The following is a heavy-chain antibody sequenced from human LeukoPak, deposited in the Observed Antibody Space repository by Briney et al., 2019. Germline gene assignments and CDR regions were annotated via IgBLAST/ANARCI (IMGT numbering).Heavy chain of an antibody. V-gene: IGHV6-1*01. CDR1: GDSVSSNSAA. CDR3: ARSGRSYYDILTGYRPNWFDP. D-gene: IGHD3-9*01. J-gene: IGHJ5*02. CDR2: TYYRSKWYN. Sequence: SQTLSLTCAISGDSVSSNSAAWNWIRQSPSRGLEWLGRTYYRSKWYNDYAVSVKSRITINPDTSKNQFSLQLNSVTPEDTAVYYCARSGRSYYDILTGYRPNWFDPWGQGTLVTVSS.